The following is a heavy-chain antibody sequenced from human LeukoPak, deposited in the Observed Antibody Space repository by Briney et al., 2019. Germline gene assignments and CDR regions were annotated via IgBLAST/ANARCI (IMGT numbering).Heavy chain of an antibody. J-gene: IGHJ4*02. CDR3: ARGGATVQSYYFDY. CDR2: IYYSGST. D-gene: IGHD1-1*01. CDR1: GGSISSYY. Sequence: SETLSLTCTVSGGSISSYYWSWIRQPPGKGLEWIGYIYYSGSTNYNPSLKSRVTISVDTSKNQFSLKLSSVTAAGTAVYYCARGGATVQSYYFDYWGQGTLVTVSS. V-gene: IGHV4-59*01.